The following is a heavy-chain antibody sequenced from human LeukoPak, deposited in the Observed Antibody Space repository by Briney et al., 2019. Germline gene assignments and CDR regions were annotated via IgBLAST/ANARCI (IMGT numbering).Heavy chain of an antibody. CDR1: GFTFSSYW. CDR3: ARGIISTSCCYYYYYMDV. CDR2: INTDGSST. J-gene: IGHJ6*03. V-gene: IGHV3-74*01. D-gene: IGHD2-2*01. Sequence: GGSLRLSCAASGFTFSSYWMHWVRQAPGKGLVWVSRINTDGSSTSYADSVKGRFTISRDNAKNTLYLQMNSLRAEDTAVYYCARGIISTSCCYYYYYMDVWGKGTTVTVSS.